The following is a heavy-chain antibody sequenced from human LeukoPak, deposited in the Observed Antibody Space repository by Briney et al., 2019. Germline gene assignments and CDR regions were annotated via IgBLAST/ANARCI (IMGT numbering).Heavy chain of an antibody. CDR3: ARGEDMVRTLDY. CDR1: DFPFSSYA. V-gene: IGHV3-23*01. Sequence: GGSLRLSCVASDFPFSSYAMSWVRRAPGKGLEWLAVIRGSGASTNYADSVKGRFTIPRDNSKNTLYLQMNSLRAEDTAVYYCARGEDMVRTLDYWGQGTMVTVSS. CDR2: IRGSGAST. D-gene: IGHD3-10*01. J-gene: IGHJ4*02.